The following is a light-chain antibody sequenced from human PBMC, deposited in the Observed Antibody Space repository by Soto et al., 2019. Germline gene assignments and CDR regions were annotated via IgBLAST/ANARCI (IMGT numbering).Light chain of an antibody. J-gene: IGKJ5*01. CDR3: QQLNSYPLT. V-gene: IGKV1-9*01. CDR1: QGISSY. CDR2: AAS. Sequence: DIQLTQSPSFLSASVGDRVTITCRASQGISSYLAWNQQKPGKAHKLLIYAASTLQSGVPSRFSGSGSGTEFNLTKSSLQPEDFATYYCQQLNSYPLTFGQETRLEIK.